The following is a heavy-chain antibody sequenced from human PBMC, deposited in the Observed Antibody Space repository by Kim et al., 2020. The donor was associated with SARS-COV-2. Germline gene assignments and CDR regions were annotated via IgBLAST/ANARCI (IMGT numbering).Heavy chain of an antibody. J-gene: IGHJ4*02. D-gene: IGHD1-1*01. Sequence: GSTNYNPSLKGRVIMSIDTTNNQFVLQTSSVNAADAAVYYCARDRQPDYWGQGTLVTVSS. CDR2: GST. V-gene: IGHV4-34*01. CDR3: ARDRQPDY.